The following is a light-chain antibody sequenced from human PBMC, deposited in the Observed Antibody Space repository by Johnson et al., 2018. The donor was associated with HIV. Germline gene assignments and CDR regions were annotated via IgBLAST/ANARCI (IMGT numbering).Light chain of an antibody. CDR2: DNH. CDR3: GTWDNSLSAGV. J-gene: IGLJ1*01. V-gene: IGLV1-51*01. CDR1: SSNIGNNY. Sequence: QSVLTQPPSVSAAPGQKVTISCSGSSSNIGNNYVSWYQQLPGKAPKLFIFDNHKRPSGIPDRFSGSTSGTSATLAITGLQTGDASDYYCGTWDNSLSAGVFGTGTKVTVL.